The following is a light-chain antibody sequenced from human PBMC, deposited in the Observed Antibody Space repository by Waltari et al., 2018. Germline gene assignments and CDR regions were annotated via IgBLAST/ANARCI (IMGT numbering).Light chain of an antibody. CDR2: EAS. CDR1: QYISNY. J-gene: IGKJ1*01. CDR3: QQYFNYPRT. V-gene: IGKV1-8*01. Sequence: AFRMTQSPSSLSASTGDRFTIPCRARQYISNYLAWFQQRPGKAPKLLIYEASTLQRGVPSRFSGSGSGTDFTLTITSLQSDDFATYYCQQYFNYPRTFGQGTRVEIE.